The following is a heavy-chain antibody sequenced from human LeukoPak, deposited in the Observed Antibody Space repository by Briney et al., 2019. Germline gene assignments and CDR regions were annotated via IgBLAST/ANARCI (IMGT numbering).Heavy chain of an antibody. CDR2: IIPIFGTA. CDR1: GGTFSSYA. Sequence: SVKVSCKASGGTFSSYAISWVRQAPGQGLEWMGGIIPIFGTANYAQKFQGRVTITADESTSTAYKELSSLRSEDTAVYYCATYYYDSSGSPRHWGQGTLVTVSS. CDR3: ATYYYDSSGSPRH. J-gene: IGHJ1*01. D-gene: IGHD3-22*01. V-gene: IGHV1-69*13.